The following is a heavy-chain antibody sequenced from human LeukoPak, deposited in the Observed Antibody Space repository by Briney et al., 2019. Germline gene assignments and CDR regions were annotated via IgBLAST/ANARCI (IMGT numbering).Heavy chain of an antibody. J-gene: IGHJ4*01. CDR2: ISAVGGST. CDR3: TKDARNYYDINGYSSPVQVN. Sequence: GGSLRLSCAASEFTFNRFAMSWVRQAPGKGLEWVSAISAVGGSTYYAESVKGRFTISRDNSKNMLYLQMNSLRAEDTAVYYCTKDARNYYDINGYSSPVQVNWGQGTLVTVSS. CDR1: EFTFNRFA. V-gene: IGHV3-23*01. D-gene: IGHD3-22*01.